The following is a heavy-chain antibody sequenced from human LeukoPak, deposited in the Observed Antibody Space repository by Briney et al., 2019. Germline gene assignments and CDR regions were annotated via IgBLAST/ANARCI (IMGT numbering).Heavy chain of an antibody. CDR3: ARQVIGVSFDY. Sequence: ASVKVSCKASGYTFTRYGISWVRQAPGQGLEWMGWTSAYNGNTNYAQKFQGRVTMTTDTSTSTVYMELRSLRSDDTAVYYCARQVIGVSFDYWGPGALVTVSS. CDR1: GYTFTRYG. J-gene: IGHJ4*02. D-gene: IGHD3-3*01. V-gene: IGHV1-18*01. CDR2: TSAYNGNT.